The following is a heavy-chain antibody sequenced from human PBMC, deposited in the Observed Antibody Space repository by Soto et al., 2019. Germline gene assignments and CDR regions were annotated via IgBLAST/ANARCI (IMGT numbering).Heavy chain of an antibody. J-gene: IGHJ4*02. CDR3: ASSDYYDSAYYFDY. D-gene: IGHD3-22*01. Sequence: SESLSLTFIISGCPIRIGAYYGSWIRHPPGKGLEWIGYIYYSGSTYYNPSLKIRVTISVDTSKNQFSLKLSSVTASDTAVYYCASSDYYDSAYYFDYWGQGTLVTVS. CDR1: GCPIRIGAYY. V-gene: IGHV4-30-4*02. CDR2: IYYSGST.